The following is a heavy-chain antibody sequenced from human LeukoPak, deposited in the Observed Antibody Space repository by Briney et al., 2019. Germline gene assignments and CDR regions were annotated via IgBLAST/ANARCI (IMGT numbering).Heavy chain of an antibody. V-gene: IGHV1-2*02. CDR2: INPNSGGT. CDR1: GYTFTDYY. CDR3: ARDLLLWFGEWSNWFDP. Sequence: ASVKVSCKASGYTFTDYYVYWVRQAPGQGLEWMGWINPNSGGTSYAQKLQGRVTMTRDTSISTAYMELSRLRFDDTAVYYCARDLLLWFGEWSNWFDPWGQGTLVTVSS. D-gene: IGHD3-10*01. J-gene: IGHJ5*02.